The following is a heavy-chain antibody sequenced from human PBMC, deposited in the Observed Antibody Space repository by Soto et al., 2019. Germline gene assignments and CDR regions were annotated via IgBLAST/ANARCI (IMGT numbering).Heavy chain of an antibody. Sequence: SETLSLTCTVSGGSISSADYYWSWVRQPPGKGLEWIGYIYYSGSTFFNPSLKSRVTISKDTSRNQFSLRLNSVTAADTAVYYCARAIVGTIGGMDVWGPGTTVTVSS. J-gene: IGHJ6*02. CDR1: GGSISSADYY. CDR3: ARAIVGTIGGMDV. CDR2: IYYSGST. V-gene: IGHV4-30-4*01. D-gene: IGHD5-12*01.